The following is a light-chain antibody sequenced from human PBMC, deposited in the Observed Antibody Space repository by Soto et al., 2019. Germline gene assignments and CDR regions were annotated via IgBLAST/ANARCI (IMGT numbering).Light chain of an antibody. CDR2: WAS. CDR1: QSVLYSSNNKNY. CDR3: QQYYSTPLT. J-gene: IGKJ4*01. Sequence: DIVMTQSPDCLAVSLGGRATINCKSSQSVLYSSNNKNYLAWYQQKPGQPPKLLIYWASTRESGVPDRFSGSGSGTDFTLTISSLQAEDVALYYCQQYYSTPLTFGGGTKVEIK. V-gene: IGKV4-1*01.